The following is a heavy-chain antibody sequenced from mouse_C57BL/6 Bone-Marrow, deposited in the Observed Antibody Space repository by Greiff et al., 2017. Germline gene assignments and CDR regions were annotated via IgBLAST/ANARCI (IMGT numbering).Heavy chain of an antibody. Sequence: VMLVESGAELARPGASVKLSCKASGYTFTSYGISWVKQRTGQGLEWIGEIYPRSGNTYYNEKFKGKATLTADKSASTAYMELRSLTSEDSAVYFCARSSLGFDVWGTGTTVTVSS. J-gene: IGHJ1*03. CDR3: ARSSLGFDV. CDR2: IYPRSGNT. D-gene: IGHD4-1*01. CDR1: GYTFTSYG. V-gene: IGHV1-81*01.